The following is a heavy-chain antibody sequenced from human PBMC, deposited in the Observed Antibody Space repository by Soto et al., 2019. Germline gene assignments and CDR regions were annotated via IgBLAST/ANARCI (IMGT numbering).Heavy chain of an antibody. D-gene: IGHD3-3*01. Sequence: SETLSLTCTVSAGSISSYYWSWIRQPAGKGLEWIGRIYTSGSTNYNPSLKSRVTMSVDTSKNQFSLKLSSVTAADTAVYYCARDKMEDYDFWSGYQPFDGMDVWGQGTTVTV. J-gene: IGHJ6*02. CDR2: IYTSGST. V-gene: IGHV4-4*07. CDR3: ARDKMEDYDFWSGYQPFDGMDV. CDR1: AGSISSYY.